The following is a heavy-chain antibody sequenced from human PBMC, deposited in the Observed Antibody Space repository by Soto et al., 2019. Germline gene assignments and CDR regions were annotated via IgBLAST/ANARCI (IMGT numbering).Heavy chain of an antibody. CDR2: INPNSGGT. CDR3: ARMSREMVNREIFDY. Sequence: GASVKVSCKASGDTFTGYYMHWVRQAPGQGLEWMGWINPNSGGTNYAQKFQGRVTMTRDTSISTAYMELSRLRSDDTAVYYCARMSREMVNREIFDYWGQGTLVNVSS. D-gene: IGHD1-26*01. J-gene: IGHJ4*02. CDR1: GDTFTGYY. V-gene: IGHV1-2*02.